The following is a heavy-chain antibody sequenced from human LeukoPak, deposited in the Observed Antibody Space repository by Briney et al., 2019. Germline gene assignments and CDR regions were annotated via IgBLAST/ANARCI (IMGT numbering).Heavy chain of an antibody. CDR1: GFTFSSYS. CDR2: ISSSSSYI. D-gene: IGHD6-13*01. J-gene: IGHJ4*02. Sequence: PGGSLRLSCAASGFTFSSYSMNWVRQAPGKGLEWVSSISSSSSYIYYADSVKGRFTISRDNSKNSLYLQMNGLRAEDTAVYYCAKDGRGSSSWANDYWGQGTLVTVSS. CDR3: AKDGRGSSSWANDY. V-gene: IGHV3-21*04.